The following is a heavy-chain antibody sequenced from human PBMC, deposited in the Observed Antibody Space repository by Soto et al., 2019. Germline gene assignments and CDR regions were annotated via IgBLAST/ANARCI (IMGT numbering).Heavy chain of an antibody. D-gene: IGHD6-13*01. V-gene: IGHV4-30-4*01. CDR1: GGSISSGDYY. Sequence: SETLSLTCTVSGGSISSGDYYWSWIRQPPGKGLEWIGYIYYSGSTYYNPSLKSRVTISVDTSKNQFSLKLSSVTAADTAVYYCARGIAAAGTFGKYYFDYWGQGTLVTVS. CDR2: IYYSGST. J-gene: IGHJ4*02. CDR3: ARGIAAAGTFGKYYFDY.